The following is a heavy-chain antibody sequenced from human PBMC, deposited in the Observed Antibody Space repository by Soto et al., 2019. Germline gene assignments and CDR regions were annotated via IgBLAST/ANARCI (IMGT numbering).Heavy chain of an antibody. Sequence: GGSLRLSCAASGFTFSSYSMNWVRQAPGKGLEWVSYISSSSSTIYYADSVKGRFTISRDNAKNSLYLQMNSLRAEDTAVYYCARAEIVVVPAAINYYYMDVWGKGTTVTVSS. CDR2: ISSSSSTI. J-gene: IGHJ6*03. D-gene: IGHD2-2*01. V-gene: IGHV3-48*01. CDR1: GFTFSSYS. CDR3: ARAEIVVVPAAINYYYMDV.